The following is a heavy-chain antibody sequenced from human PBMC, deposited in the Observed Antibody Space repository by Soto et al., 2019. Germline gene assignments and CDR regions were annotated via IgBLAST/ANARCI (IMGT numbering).Heavy chain of an antibody. CDR2: INHSGST. J-gene: IGHJ5*02. V-gene: IGHV4-34*01. CDR3: ARARKNYYDSRPCFDP. Sequence: SETLSLTCAVYGGSFSGYYWSWIRQPPGKGLEWIGEINHSGSTNYNPSLKSRVTISVDTSKNQFSLKLSSVTAADTAVYYCARARKNYYDSRPCFDPWGQGTLVTVSS. CDR1: GGSFSGYY. D-gene: IGHD3-22*01.